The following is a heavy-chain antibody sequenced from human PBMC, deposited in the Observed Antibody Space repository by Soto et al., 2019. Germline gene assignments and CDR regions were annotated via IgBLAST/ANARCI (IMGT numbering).Heavy chain of an antibody. J-gene: IGHJ5*02. CDR1: GFTFSDHY. D-gene: IGHD1-26*01. CDR2: TRNKANSYTT. Sequence: EVQLVESGGGLVQPGGSLRLSCAASGFTFSDHYMDWVRQAPGKGLEWVGRTRNKANSYTTEYAASVKGRLTISRDDSKNSLYLQMNSLKTEDTAVYYCARAVGEDWFDPWGQGTLVTVSS. V-gene: IGHV3-72*01. CDR3: ARAVGEDWFDP.